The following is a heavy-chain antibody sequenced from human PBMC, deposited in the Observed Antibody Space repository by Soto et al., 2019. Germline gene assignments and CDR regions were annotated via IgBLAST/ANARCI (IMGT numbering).Heavy chain of an antibody. Sequence: ASVKVSFKASGYTFTDYYFHWVRQAPGQGLEWMGWINPYTGDTNYAQDFQGRVSMTRDTSLSTAYMELTRLRFDDTAVYYCAIADSFDYSAPNDYWGQGALVTVSS. V-gene: IGHV1-2*02. J-gene: IGHJ4*02. CDR2: INPYTGDT. CDR1: GYTFTDYY. CDR3: AIADSFDYSAPNDY. D-gene: IGHD1-26*01.